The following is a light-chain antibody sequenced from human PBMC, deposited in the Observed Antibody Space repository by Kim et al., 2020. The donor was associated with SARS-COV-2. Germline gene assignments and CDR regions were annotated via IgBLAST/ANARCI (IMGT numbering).Light chain of an antibody. J-gene: IGLJ3*02. V-gene: IGLV3-21*04. CDR1: NIGSKS. Sequence: PGTTARITCGGNNIGSKSVPWYQQKPGQAPVLVIYYDSDRPSGIPERFSGSKSGNTATLTISRVEAGDEADYYCQVWDSSSDHPVFGGGTKLTVL. CDR3: QVWDSSSDHPV. CDR2: YDS.